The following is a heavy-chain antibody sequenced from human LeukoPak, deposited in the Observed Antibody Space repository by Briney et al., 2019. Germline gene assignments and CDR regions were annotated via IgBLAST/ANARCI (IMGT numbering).Heavy chain of an antibody. CDR3: SRGVIVGAAYFDY. D-gene: IGHD1-26*01. CDR1: GFTFGTHT. Sequence: GGSLRLSCTTSGFTFGTHTMHWFRQAPGKGLQWIGFIRSSGTTQYAASVKGRFTISRDDSTGIAYLQMDSLKPEDTAVYYCSRGVIVGAAYFDYWGQGTLVTVSS. J-gene: IGHJ4*02. V-gene: IGHV3-49*03. CDR2: IRSSGTT.